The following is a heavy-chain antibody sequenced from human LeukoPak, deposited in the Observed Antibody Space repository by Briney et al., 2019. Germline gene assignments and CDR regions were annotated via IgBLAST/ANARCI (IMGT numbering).Heavy chain of an antibody. Sequence: SETLSLTCTVSGGSISSSSYYWGWIRQPPGKGLEWIGSIYYSGSTYYNPSLKSRVTISVDTSKNQFSLKLSSVTAADTAVYYCAKTPYYYDSSGYPFDAFDIWGQGTMVTVSS. CDR2: IYYSGST. D-gene: IGHD3-22*01. V-gene: IGHV4-39*07. CDR3: AKTPYYYDSSGYPFDAFDI. J-gene: IGHJ3*02. CDR1: GGSISSSSYY.